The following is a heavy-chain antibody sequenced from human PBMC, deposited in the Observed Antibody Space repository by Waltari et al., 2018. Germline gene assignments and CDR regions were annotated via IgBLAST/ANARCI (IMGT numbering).Heavy chain of an antibody. CDR3: ARHVYTTLDY. Sequence: QVQLQDPGPGLVNPSGTLSLPCPVSGYPLSSGYYWGWIRQPPGKGLAWIGNIYHSGDTYYNPSLKSRVTISVDTSKNQFSLKLSSVTAADTAVYYCARHVYTTLDYWGQGTLVTVSS. D-gene: IGHD3-16*01. V-gene: IGHV4-38-2*01. CDR1: GYPLSSGYY. CDR2: IYHSGDT. J-gene: IGHJ4*02.